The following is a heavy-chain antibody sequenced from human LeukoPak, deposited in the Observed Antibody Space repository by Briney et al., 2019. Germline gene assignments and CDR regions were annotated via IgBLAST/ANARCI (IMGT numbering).Heavy chain of an antibody. D-gene: IGHD6-19*01. CDR2: ISAYNGNT. V-gene: IGHV1-18*01. J-gene: IGHJ4*02. CDR3: ARFAVHRRITVPGQFGLDY. CDR1: GYTFTSYG. Sequence: ASVKVSCKASGYTFTSYGISWVRQAPGQGLEWMGWISAYNGNTNYAQKLQGRVTMTTDTSTSTAYMELSSLRSEDTAVYYCARFAVHRRITVPGQFGLDYWGQGTLVSVSS.